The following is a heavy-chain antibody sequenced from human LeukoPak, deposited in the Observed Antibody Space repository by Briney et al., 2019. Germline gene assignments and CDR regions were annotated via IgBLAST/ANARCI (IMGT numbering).Heavy chain of an antibody. CDR3: AREDEVGAIDY. CDR2: IIPILGIA. D-gene: IGHD1-26*01. Sequence: SVKVSCKASGGTFSSYAISWVRQAPGQGLEWMGRIIPILGIANYAQKFQGRVTITADKSTSTAYMELSSLRSEDTAVYYCAREDEVGAIDYWGQGTLVSVSS. J-gene: IGHJ4*02. CDR1: GGTFSSYA. V-gene: IGHV1-69*04.